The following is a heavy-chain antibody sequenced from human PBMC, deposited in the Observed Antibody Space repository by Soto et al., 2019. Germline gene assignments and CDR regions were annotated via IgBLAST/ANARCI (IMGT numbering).Heavy chain of an antibody. V-gene: IGHV4-34*02. CDR1: GGSFSGYF. Sequence: QVQLQQWGAGLLKPSETLSLTCGVYGGSFSGYFWSWIRQPPGKGLEWIGEVNHSGSTNYNPSLRSRLNIAEDTCKKQMSLMLNSVTAADKHVYYCARVPMRVVAAKNRDAVNLWGQATMVTVSS. D-gene: IGHD3-22*01. CDR2: VNHSGST. J-gene: IGHJ3*01. CDR3: ARVPMRVVAAKNRDAVNL.